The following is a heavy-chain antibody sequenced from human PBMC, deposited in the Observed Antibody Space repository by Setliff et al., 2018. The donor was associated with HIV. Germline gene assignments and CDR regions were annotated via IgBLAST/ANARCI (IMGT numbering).Heavy chain of an antibody. V-gene: IGHV1-69*05. J-gene: IGHJ3*02. CDR3: AITSRGYSLQRGGAFDI. Sequence: SVKVSCKGSGDTFTTYVVSWVRRAPGQGLEWMGGRSPIFSTTNYAQKFQGRVTITTDESTSRAYMELSSLRSEDTAVYYCAITSRGYSLQRGGAFDIWGQGTLVTVSS. CDR1: GDTFTTYV. CDR2: RSPIFSTT. D-gene: IGHD3-22*01.